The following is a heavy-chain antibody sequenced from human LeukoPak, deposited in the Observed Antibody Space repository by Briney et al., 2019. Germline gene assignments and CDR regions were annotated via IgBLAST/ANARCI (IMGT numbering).Heavy chain of an antibody. D-gene: IGHD3-22*01. CDR3: AKDGRSLNYYDSSGYYGGGGFDY. CDR1: GFTFDDCA. Sequence: GRSLRLSCAASGFTFDDCAMHWVRQAPGKGLEWVSGISWNSGTIGYADSVKGRFTISRDNAKNSLYLQMNSLRAEDTALYYCAKDGRSLNYYDSSGYYGGGGFDYWGQGALVTVSS. CDR2: ISWNSGTI. J-gene: IGHJ4*02. V-gene: IGHV3-9*01.